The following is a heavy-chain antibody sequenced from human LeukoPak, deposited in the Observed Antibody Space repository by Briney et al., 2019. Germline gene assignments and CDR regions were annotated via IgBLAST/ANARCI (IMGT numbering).Heavy chain of an antibody. V-gene: IGHV1-2*02. Sequence: GASVKVSCKASGYTFTGYYMHWVRQAPGQGLEWMGWINPNSGGTNYAQKFQGRVTMTRDTSTSTAYMELRSLRSDDTAVYYCARLRYSSSWYISVYYYYYMDVWGKGTTVTISS. CDR3: ARLRYSSSWYISVYYYYYMDV. CDR1: GYTFTGYY. J-gene: IGHJ6*03. D-gene: IGHD6-13*01. CDR2: INPNSGGT.